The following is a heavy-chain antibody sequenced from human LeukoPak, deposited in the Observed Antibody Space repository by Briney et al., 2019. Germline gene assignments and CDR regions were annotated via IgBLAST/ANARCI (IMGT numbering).Heavy chain of an antibody. J-gene: IGHJ4*02. Sequence: NPSETPSLTCTVSGGSISSYYWSWIRQPPGKGLEWIGYIYYSGSTNYNPSLKSRVTISVDTSKNQFSLKLSSVTAADTAVYYCARGLQLWLVGGFDYWGQGTLVTVSS. D-gene: IGHD5-18*01. V-gene: IGHV4-59*01. CDR1: GGSISSYY. CDR3: ARGLQLWLVGGFDY. CDR2: IYYSGST.